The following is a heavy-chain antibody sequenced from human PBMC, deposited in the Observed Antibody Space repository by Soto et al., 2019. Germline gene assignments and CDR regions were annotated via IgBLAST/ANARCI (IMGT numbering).Heavy chain of an antibody. CDR3: ARDLDGSGNYYTDY. CDR1: GYAFTGYY. J-gene: IGHJ4*02. D-gene: IGHD3-10*01. Sequence: ASVKVSCKASGYAFTGYYMHWVRQAPGQGLEWMGWINPNSGGTNYEPRLQGRVTLTTDTSTSTAYMELRSLTSDDTAVYYCARDLDGSGNYYTDYWGQGTLVTVSS. V-gene: IGHV1-2*02. CDR2: INPNSGGT.